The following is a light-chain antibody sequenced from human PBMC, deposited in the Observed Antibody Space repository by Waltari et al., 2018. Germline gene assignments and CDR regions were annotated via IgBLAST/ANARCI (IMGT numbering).Light chain of an antibody. CDR1: QSVSSY. CDR3: QQRNNWPPA. J-gene: IGKJ1*01. V-gene: IGKV3-11*01. CDR2: DAS. Sequence: EIVLTQSPATLSLSPGERATLSCRASQSVSSYLAWYQQKPGQAPRRLIYDASKRAMGSPARFSGSGSGTDFTLTISRLEPEDFAVYYWQQRNNWPPAFGQGTKVEIK.